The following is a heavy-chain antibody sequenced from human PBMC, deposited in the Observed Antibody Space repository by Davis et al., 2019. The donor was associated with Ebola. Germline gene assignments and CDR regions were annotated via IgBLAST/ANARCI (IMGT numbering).Heavy chain of an antibody. CDR1: GGSISSYY. J-gene: IGHJ4*02. V-gene: IGHV4-59*01. CDR3: ARETAGIAVT. CDR2: IYYSGST. D-gene: IGHD6-19*01. Sequence: SETLSLTCTVSGGSISSYYWSWIRQPPGKGLEWIGYIYYSGSTNYNPSLKSRVTISVDTSKNQFSLKLSSVTAADTAVYYCARETAGIAVTWGQGTLVTVSS.